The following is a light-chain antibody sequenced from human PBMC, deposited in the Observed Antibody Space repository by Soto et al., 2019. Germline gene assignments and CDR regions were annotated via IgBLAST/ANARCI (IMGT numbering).Light chain of an antibody. CDR2: KVS. CDR3: MQHRQSLS. J-gene: IGKJ4*01. CDR1: QSLVDSDGNTY. V-gene: IGKV2-24*01. Sequence: VMTQTPLSSPVTLGQPASISCRSSQSLVDSDGNTYLSWLHQRPGQPPRLLIYKVSNRFSGVPGRFSGSGAGTDFTLHISWVEAEDVGVYYCMQHRQSLSFGGGTKLEIK.